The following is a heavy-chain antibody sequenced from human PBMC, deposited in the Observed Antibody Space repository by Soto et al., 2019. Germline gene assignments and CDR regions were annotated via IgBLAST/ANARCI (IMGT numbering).Heavy chain of an antibody. V-gene: IGHV6-1*01. CDR1: GDSVSTNIAA. D-gene: IGHD2-21*01. Sequence: QVQLQQSGPGLVKPSQSLSLTCAISGDSVSTNIAAWHWIRQSPARGLEWLGRAYYRSKWYIDYAASVESRLTITPDTSKNQLSLQMNSVTPDDTAVYYCARYSHHTSGVVGHIDSWGQGTLVTVSS. CDR2: AYYRSKWYI. CDR3: ARYSHHTSGVVGHIDS. J-gene: IGHJ5*01.